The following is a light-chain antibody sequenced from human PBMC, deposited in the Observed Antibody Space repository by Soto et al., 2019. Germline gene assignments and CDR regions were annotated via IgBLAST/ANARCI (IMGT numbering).Light chain of an antibody. V-gene: IGKV2D-29*01. CDR2: EVS. CDR1: QRLLHNDGKTY. CDR3: LQSLQLPVT. J-gene: IGKJ5*01. Sequence: DILLTQTPHSLSVTPGQAASISCTSAQRLLHNDGKTYLYWYLQKPGQPPQLLIYEVSKRFSGVPDRISGSGSGTDFTLQISRVAAEDVGTYYCLQSLQLPVTFGQGTRLDIK.